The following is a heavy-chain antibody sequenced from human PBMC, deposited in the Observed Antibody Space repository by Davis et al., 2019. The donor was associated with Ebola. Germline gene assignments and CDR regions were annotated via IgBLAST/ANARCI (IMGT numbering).Heavy chain of an antibody. CDR1: GGSIGSSSYY. D-gene: IGHD3-3*01. V-gene: IGHV4-39*07. CDR2: IYYSGST. J-gene: IGHJ5*02. Sequence: SETLSLTCTVSGGSIGSSSYYWGWIRQPPGKGLEWIGSIYYSGSTYYNPSLKSRVTISVDTSKNQFSLKLSSVTAADTAVYYCARMYYDFWSGYYSGNWFDPWGQGTLVTVSS. CDR3: ARMYYDFWSGYYSGNWFDP.